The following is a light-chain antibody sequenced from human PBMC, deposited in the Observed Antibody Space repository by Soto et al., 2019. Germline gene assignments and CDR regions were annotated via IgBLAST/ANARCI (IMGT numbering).Light chain of an antibody. CDR2: GAS. J-gene: IGKJ5*01. CDR3: QQFVTWPIT. V-gene: IGKV3-20*01. CDR1: QSVSSSY. Sequence: EIVLAQSPGTLSLSPGERATLSCRASQSVSSSYLAWYQQKPGQAPRLLIYGASTRASGVPARFSGSGSGTDFTLTVSSLQSEDFAVYYCQQFVTWPITFGQGTRLEIK.